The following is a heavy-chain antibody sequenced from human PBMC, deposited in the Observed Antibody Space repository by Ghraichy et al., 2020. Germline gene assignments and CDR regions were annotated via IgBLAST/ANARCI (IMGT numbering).Heavy chain of an antibody. J-gene: IGHJ4*02. CDR3: AKDRQDDFGDALGFDY. CDR2: VSFDGSSK. V-gene: IGHV3-30*18. D-gene: IGHD4-17*01. Sequence: GGSLRLSCAASGFSFSNYGLHWVRQAPGKGLEWVALVSFDGSSKYYADSVKGRFTISRDNSKRTLFLHMDSLRAEDPAVYYCAKDRQDDFGDALGFDYGGQGTLVTVSS. CDR1: GFSFSNYG.